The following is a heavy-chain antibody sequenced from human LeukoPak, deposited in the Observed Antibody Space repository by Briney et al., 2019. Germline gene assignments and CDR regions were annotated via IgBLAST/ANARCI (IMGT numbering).Heavy chain of an antibody. CDR2: INPNSGGT. CDR1: GYTFTGYY. J-gene: IGHJ5*02. Sequence: GASVTVSCKASGYTFTGYYMHWVRQAPGQGLEWMGWINPNSGGTNYAQKFQGRVTMTRDTSISTAYMELSRLRSDDTAVYYCARDMGYCSSTSCYKGNTNWFDPWGQGTLVTVSS. V-gene: IGHV1-2*02. D-gene: IGHD2-2*02. CDR3: ARDMGYCSSTSCYKGNTNWFDP.